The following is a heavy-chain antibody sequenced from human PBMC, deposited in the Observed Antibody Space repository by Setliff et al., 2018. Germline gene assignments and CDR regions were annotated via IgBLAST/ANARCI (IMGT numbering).Heavy chain of an antibody. CDR3: ARDISVTMVREGGMDV. D-gene: IGHD3-10*01. V-gene: IGHV3-11*04. J-gene: IGHJ6*03. CDR1: GFPSSDFY. CDR2: ISTSGNTV. Sequence: GGSLRLSCAASGFPSSDFYMNWIRQAPGKALEWVSYISTSGNTVDYADFAKGRFTISRDNARNSLYLQMNNLRAEDTAVYYCARDISVTMVREGGMDVWGKGTTVTVSS.